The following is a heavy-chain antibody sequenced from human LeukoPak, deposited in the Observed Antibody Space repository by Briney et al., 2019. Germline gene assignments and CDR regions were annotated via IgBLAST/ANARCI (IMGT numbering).Heavy chain of an antibody. V-gene: IGHV1-69*13. CDR1: GYTFTSYY. J-gene: IGHJ4*02. CDR2: IIPIFGTA. D-gene: IGHD3-22*01. Sequence: SVKVSCKASGYTFTSYYMRWVRQAPGQGLEWMGGIIPIFGTANYAQKFQGRVTITADESTSTAYMELSSLRSEDTAVYYCARGLVNYDSSGYYSRYYFDYWGQGTLVTVSS. CDR3: ARGLVNYDSSGYYSRYYFDY.